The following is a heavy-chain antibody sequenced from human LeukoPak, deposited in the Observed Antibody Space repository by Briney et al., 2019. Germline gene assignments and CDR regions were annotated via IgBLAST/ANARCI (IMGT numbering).Heavy chain of an antibody. V-gene: IGHV3-30*18. CDR3: AKGQRTVVVTAGY. CDR2: ISYDGSNK. D-gene: IGHD2-21*02. Sequence: GGSLRLSCAASGFTYSSYGMHWVRQDPGKGLEWVAVISYDGSNKYYADSVKGRFTISRDNSKNTLYLQMNSLRAEDTAVYYCAKGQRTVVVTAGYWGQGTLVTVFS. CDR1: GFTYSSYG. J-gene: IGHJ4*02.